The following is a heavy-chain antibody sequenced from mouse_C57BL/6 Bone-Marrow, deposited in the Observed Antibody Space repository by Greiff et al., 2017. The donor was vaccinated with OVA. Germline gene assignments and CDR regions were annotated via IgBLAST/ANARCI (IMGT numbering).Heavy chain of an antibody. CDR2: ISYDGSN. CDR1: GYSITSGYY. D-gene: IGHD1-1*01. CDR3: AIYYYGSSDWYFDV. Sequence: EVKLVESGPGLVKPSQSLSLPCSVTGYSITSGYYWNWIRQFPGNKLEWKGYISYDGSNNYNPSLKNRISITRDTSKNQCFLKLNSVTTEDTATYYCAIYYYGSSDWYFDVGGTGTTVTVSS. V-gene: IGHV3-6*01. J-gene: IGHJ1*03.